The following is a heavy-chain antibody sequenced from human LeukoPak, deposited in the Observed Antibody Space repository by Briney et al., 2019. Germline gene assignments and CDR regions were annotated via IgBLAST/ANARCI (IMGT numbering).Heavy chain of an antibody. Sequence: ASVKVSCKASGYTFTGYYMHWVRQAPGQGLEWMGWINPNSGGTNYAQKFQGRVTVTRDTSISTAYMELSRLRSDDTAVYYCARDWGSGWYAYYYMDVWGKGTTVTVSS. D-gene: IGHD6-19*01. CDR1: GYTFTGYY. J-gene: IGHJ6*03. CDR3: ARDWGSGWYAYYYMDV. V-gene: IGHV1-2*02. CDR2: INPNSGGT.